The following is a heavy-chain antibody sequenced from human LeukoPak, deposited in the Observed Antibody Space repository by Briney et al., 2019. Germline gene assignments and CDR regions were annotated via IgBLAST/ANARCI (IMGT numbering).Heavy chain of an antibody. D-gene: IGHD2-21*02. CDR2: IYTSGST. CDR1: GGSISSYY. V-gene: IGHV4-59*10. Sequence: PSETLSLTCAVSGGSISSYYGSWVRQPAGKGLEWVGRIYTSGSTNYNPSLKSRVTISVDTSKNQSSLKLSSMTAADTAVYYCARALEYSGGDCPTYWYFDLWGRGTLVTVSS. CDR3: ARALEYSGGDCPTYWYFDL. J-gene: IGHJ2*01.